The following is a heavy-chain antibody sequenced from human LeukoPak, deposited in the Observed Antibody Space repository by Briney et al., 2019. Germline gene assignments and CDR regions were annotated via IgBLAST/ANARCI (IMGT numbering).Heavy chain of an antibody. D-gene: IGHD5-12*01. CDR1: GFTFSTYG. CDR3: ARGPSGYHNT. CDR2: IRYDGSNK. V-gene: IGHV3-30*02. J-gene: IGHJ4*02. Sequence: GGSLRLSCAASGFTFSTYGIHWVRQAPGKGLEWVAFIRYDGSNKYYTDSVKGRFTISRDNSKNTVYLQMNILRAEDTAVCYCARGPSGYHNTGGQGTLVTVSS.